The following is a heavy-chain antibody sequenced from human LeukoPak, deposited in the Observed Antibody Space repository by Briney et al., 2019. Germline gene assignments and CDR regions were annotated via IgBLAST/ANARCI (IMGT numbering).Heavy chain of an antibody. V-gene: IGHV1-69*05. CDR2: IIPIFGTA. CDR3: ASLTPGLHRFDY. D-gene: IGHD3-9*01. Sequence: SVKVSCKASGGTFSSYAISWVRQAPGQGLEWMGGIIPIFGTANYAQKFQGRVTITTDESTSTAYMELSSLRSEDTAVYYCASLTPGLHRFDYWGQGTLVTVSS. J-gene: IGHJ4*02. CDR1: GGTFSSYA.